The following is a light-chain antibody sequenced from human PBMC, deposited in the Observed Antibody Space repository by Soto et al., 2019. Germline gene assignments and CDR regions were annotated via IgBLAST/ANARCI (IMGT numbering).Light chain of an antibody. CDR2: CAS. J-gene: IGKJ4*01. Sequence: DIQMTPSPPSLSASVGDRVTITCRASQSISTYLNWYLQKPGKGPQLLIYCASSLQSGVPSRHSGSGSATDFTLTISSLQPEDSPTYFCQQSYTSPLTFGGGTKLEI. V-gene: IGKV1-39*01. CDR1: QSISTY. CDR3: QQSYTSPLT.